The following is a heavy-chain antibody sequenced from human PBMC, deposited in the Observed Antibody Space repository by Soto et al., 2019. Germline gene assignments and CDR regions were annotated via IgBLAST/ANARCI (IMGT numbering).Heavy chain of an antibody. CDR2: ISAYNGNT. CDR1: GYTFTSYG. Sequence: QVQLVQSGAEVKKPGASVKVSCKASGYTFTSYGISWVRQAPGQGLEWMGWISAYNGNTNYAQKLQGRVTMTTDTSTSTADMELRSLRSDDTPVYYCARDSFSLAKYAPFDYWGQGTLVTVSS. V-gene: IGHV1-18*01. CDR3: ARDSFSLAKYAPFDY. D-gene: IGHD2-8*01. J-gene: IGHJ4*02.